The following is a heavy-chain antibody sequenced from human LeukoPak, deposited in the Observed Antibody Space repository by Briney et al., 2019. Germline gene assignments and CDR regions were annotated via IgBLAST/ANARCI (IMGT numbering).Heavy chain of an antibody. D-gene: IGHD2-15*01. Sequence: ASAKVSCKASGYTFTSYGISWVRQAPGQGLEWMGWISTYNDNTNYAQKLQGRVTMTTDTSTSTAYMELRSLRSDDTAVYYCARDSCSGGSCYLDYWGQGTLVTVSS. V-gene: IGHV1-18*01. CDR2: ISTYNDNT. J-gene: IGHJ4*02. CDR3: ARDSCSGGSCYLDY. CDR1: GYTFTSYG.